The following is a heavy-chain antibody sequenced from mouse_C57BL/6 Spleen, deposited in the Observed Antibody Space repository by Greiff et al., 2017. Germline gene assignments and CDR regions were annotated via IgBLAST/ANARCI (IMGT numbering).Heavy chain of an antibody. J-gene: IGHJ2*01. V-gene: IGHV1-61*01. CDR3: ARGDGYPYFDY. D-gene: IGHD2-3*01. CDR1: GYTFTSYW. CDR2: IYPSDSET. Sequence: QVHVKQPGAELVRPGSSVKLSCKASGYTFTSYWMDWVKQRPGQGLEWIGNIYPSDSETHYNQKFKDKATLTVDKSSSTAYMQLSSLTSEDSAVYYCARGDGYPYFDYWGQGTTLTVSS.